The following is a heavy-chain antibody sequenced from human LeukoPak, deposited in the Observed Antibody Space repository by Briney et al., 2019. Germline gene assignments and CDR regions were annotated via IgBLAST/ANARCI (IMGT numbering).Heavy chain of an antibody. CDR1: GGAFSSYA. J-gene: IGHJ5*02. CDR2: IIPILGIA. CDR3: ARGTGYYNWFDP. D-gene: IGHD3/OR15-3a*01. V-gene: IGHV1-69*04. Sequence: SVKVSCKASGGAFSSYAISWVRQAPGQGLEWMGGIIPILGIANYAQKFQGRVTITADKSTSTAYMEPSSLRSEDTAVYYCARGTGYYNWFDPWGQGTLVTVSS.